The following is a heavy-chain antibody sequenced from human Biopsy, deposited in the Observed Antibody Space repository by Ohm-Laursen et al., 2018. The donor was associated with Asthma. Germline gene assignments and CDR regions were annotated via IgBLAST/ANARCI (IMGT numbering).Heavy chain of an antibody. CDR1: GGSMSSSSYY. Sequence: TLSLTCTVSGGSMSSSSYYWGWIRQPPGKGLEWMGSISYTGSAYPNPSLKNRVTISVDTSKNHFSLKLSSVTAADTAVYYCARHWDWGSFFDYWGQGTPVTVSS. V-gene: IGHV4-39*01. CDR3: ARHWDWGSFFDY. D-gene: IGHD7-27*01. J-gene: IGHJ4*02. CDR2: ISYTGSA.